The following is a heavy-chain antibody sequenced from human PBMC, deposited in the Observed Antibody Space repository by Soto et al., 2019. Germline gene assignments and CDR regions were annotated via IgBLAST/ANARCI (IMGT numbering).Heavy chain of an antibody. CDR2: ISYDGSNK. Sequence: QVQLVESGGGVVQPGRSLRLSCAASGFTFSSYGMHWVRQAPGKGLEWVAVISYDGSNKYYADSVKGRFTTSRDNSKNTLYLQRNSLRAEETAVYCCAKDGLLWFGELPYYYYGMDVW. CDR3: AKDGLLWFGELPYYYYGMDV. V-gene: IGHV3-30*18. J-gene: IGHJ6*01. CDR1: GFTFSSYG. D-gene: IGHD3-10*01.